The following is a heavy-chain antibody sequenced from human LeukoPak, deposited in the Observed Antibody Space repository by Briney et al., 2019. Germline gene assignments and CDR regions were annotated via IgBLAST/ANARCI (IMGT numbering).Heavy chain of an antibody. CDR1: GGSISSSNW. CDR2: IYHSGST. D-gene: IGHD2-2*01. V-gene: IGHV4-4*02. Sequence: PSGTLSLTCAVSGGSISSSNWWSWVRQPPGKGLEWIGEIYHSGSTKYNPSLKSRVTISVDKSKNQFSLTLSSVTAADTAVYYCARVARCTSCFDIDYWGQGTLVTVSS. J-gene: IGHJ4*02. CDR3: ARVARCTSCFDIDY.